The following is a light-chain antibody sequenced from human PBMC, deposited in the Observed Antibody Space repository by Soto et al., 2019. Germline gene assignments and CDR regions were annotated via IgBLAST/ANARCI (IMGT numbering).Light chain of an antibody. CDR1: SSDVGGYNY. J-gene: IGLJ2*01. V-gene: IGLV2-8*01. Sequence: QSALTHPPSASGSPGQSVTISCTGTSSDVGGYNYVSWYQHHPGKAPKLMIFEVSERPSGVPDRFSGSKSGNTASLTVSGLQAEDEADYYCSSYAGSKNLVFGGGTKLTVL. CDR3: SSYAGSKNLV. CDR2: EVS.